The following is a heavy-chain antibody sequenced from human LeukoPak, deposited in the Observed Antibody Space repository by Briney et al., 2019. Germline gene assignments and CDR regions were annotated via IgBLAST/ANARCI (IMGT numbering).Heavy chain of an antibody. J-gene: IGHJ6*04. Sequence: PGGSLRLSCAASGFTFNNYGMHWVRQAPGKGLEWVSYISSSGSTIYYADSVKGRFTISRDNAKNSLYLQMSSLRAEDTAVYYCAELGITMIGGVWGKGTTVTISS. CDR3: AELGITMIGGV. D-gene: IGHD3-10*02. CDR1: GFTFNNYG. CDR2: ISSSGSTI. V-gene: IGHV3-48*04.